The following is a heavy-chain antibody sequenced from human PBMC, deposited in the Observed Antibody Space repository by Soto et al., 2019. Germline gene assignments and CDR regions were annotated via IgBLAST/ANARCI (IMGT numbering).Heavy chain of an antibody. V-gene: IGHV1-24*01. CDR1: GYTLTELS. J-gene: IGHJ3*02. CDR3: AADSGFWSGYGYDAFDI. Sequence: ASVKVSCKVSGYTLTELSMHWVRQAPGKGLEWMGGFDPEDGETIYAQKFQGRVTMTEDTSTDTAYMELSSLRSEDTAVYYCAADSGFWSGYGYDAFDIWGQGTMVTVSS. CDR2: FDPEDGET. D-gene: IGHD3-3*01.